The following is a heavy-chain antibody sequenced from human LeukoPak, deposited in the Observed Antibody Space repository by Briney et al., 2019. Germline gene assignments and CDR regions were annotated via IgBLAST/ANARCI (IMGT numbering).Heavy chain of an antibody. Sequence: GGSLRLSCAASGFTFSIYWMHWVRQTPGKGLMWVSRINTDGSTTNYADSVKGRFTISRDYAKNTVYLQMNSLRAEDTAVYYCARGAARAYYMDVWGKGTTVTVSS. CDR2: INTDGSTT. V-gene: IGHV3-74*01. CDR1: GFTFSIYW. CDR3: ARGAARAYYMDV. J-gene: IGHJ6*03. D-gene: IGHD6-6*01.